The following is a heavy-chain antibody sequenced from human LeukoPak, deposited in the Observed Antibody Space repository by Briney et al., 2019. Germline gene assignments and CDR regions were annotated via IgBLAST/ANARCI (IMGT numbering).Heavy chain of an antibody. D-gene: IGHD4/OR15-4a*01. J-gene: IGHJ4*02. CDR1: GYTFTGFF. CDR3: ASGANEDANFDY. Sequence: ASVKVSCKASGYTFTGFFMHWVRQAPGQGLEWMAWINPNGGGTNYAQKFQGRVTVTRDTSITTDYMELSSLRSEDTAVYFCASGANEDANFDYWGQGTLVTVSS. V-gene: IGHV1-2*02. CDR2: INPNGGGT.